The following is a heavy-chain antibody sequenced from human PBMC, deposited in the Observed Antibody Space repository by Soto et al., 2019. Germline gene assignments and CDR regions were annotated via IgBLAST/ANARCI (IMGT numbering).Heavy chain of an antibody. Sequence: ASVKVSCKASGYTFTGYYMHWVRQAPGQGLEWMGWINPNSGGTNYAQKFQGWVTMTRDTSISTAYMELSRLRSDDTAVYYCARDCTGGSCISRYDRWGQGTPVTVSS. D-gene: IGHD2-8*02. J-gene: IGHJ4*02. CDR3: ARDCTGGSCISRYDR. CDR2: INPNSGGT. CDR1: GYTFTGYY. V-gene: IGHV1-2*04.